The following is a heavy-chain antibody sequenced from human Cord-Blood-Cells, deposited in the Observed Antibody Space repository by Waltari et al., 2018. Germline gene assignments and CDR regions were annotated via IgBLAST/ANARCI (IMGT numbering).Heavy chain of an antibody. CDR1: GGTFSSYA. Sequence: QVQLVQSGAEVKKPGSSVKVSCKASGGTFSSYAIIWVRQAPGQGLEWMGGIIPIFGTANYAQKFQGRVTITADESTSTAYMELSSLRSEDTAVYYCARDLIRTHYDFWSGYYDYWGQGTLVTVSS. J-gene: IGHJ4*02. D-gene: IGHD3-3*01. CDR3: ARDLIRTHYDFWSGYYDY. V-gene: IGHV1-69*01. CDR2: IIPIFGTA.